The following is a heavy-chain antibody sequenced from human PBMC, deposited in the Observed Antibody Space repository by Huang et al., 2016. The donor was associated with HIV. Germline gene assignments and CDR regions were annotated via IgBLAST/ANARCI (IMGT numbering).Heavy chain of an antibody. V-gene: IGHV1-18*01. CDR3: ARGGGIQLWLLGYYYMDV. J-gene: IGHJ6*03. CDR2: ISVYNGNT. CDR1: GYTFSSFG. Sequence: GAEVKKPGASVKVSCEASGYTFSSFGISWVRQAPGQGLEWVGWISVYNGNTKFAQKFQGRLTMTTDTSTSTAYMELRSLRSDDTAVYYCARGGGIQLWLLGYYYMDVWGNGTTVTVSS. D-gene: IGHD5-18*01.